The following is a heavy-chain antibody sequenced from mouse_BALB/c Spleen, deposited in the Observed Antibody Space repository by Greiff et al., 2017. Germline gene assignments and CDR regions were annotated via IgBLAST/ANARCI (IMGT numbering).Heavy chain of an antibody. Sequence: EVMLVESGGGLVKPGGSLKLSCAASGFTFSSYTMSWVRQTPEKRLEWVATISSGGSYTYYPDSVKGRFTISRDNAKNTLYLHMSSLKSEDTAMYYCTREEDYDYDPFDYWGQGTTLTVSS. CDR3: TREEDYDYDPFDY. CDR2: ISSGGSYT. CDR1: GFTFSSYT. D-gene: IGHD2-4*01. J-gene: IGHJ2*01. V-gene: IGHV5-6-4*01.